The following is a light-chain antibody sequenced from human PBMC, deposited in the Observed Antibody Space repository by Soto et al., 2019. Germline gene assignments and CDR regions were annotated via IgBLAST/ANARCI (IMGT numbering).Light chain of an antibody. CDR3: SSYTSSSTLVV. CDR2: EDT. J-gene: IGLJ2*01. CDR1: SSDVGAYNY. Sequence: QSALTQPPSASGSPGQSVTISCTGTSSDVGAYNYVSWYQQHPGKAPKLMIYEDTKRPSGVPDRFSGSKSGNTASLTVSGLQSEDEADYYCSSYTSSSTLVVFGGGTKLTVL. V-gene: IGLV2-8*01.